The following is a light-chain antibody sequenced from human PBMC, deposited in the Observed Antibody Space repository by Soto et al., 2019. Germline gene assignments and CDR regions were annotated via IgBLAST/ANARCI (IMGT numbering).Light chain of an antibody. CDR2: EGT. CDR3: CSYAGSSSLV. Sequence: QSALTQPASVSGSPGQSITISCTGTSSDVGNYNLVSWYQQHPGKAPKLIIYEGTKRPSGVSNRFSVSKSGNTASLTISGLQAEDEAEYYCCSYAGSSSLVFGGGTKLTVL. J-gene: IGLJ3*02. CDR1: SSDVGNYNL. V-gene: IGLV2-23*01.